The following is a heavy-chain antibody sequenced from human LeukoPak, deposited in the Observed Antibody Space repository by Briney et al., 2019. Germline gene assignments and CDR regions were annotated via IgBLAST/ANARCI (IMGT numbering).Heavy chain of an antibody. D-gene: IGHD2-15*01. Sequence: PGGSLRLSCTASGFTFGDYAMSWVRQAPGKGLEWVGFIRSKAYGGTTEYAASVKGRFTISRDDSKSIAYLQMNSLKTEDTAVYYCTRGAVVDPGYFDYWGQGTLVTVSS. CDR3: TRGAVVDPGYFDY. J-gene: IGHJ4*02. CDR2: IRSKAYGGTT. CDR1: GFTFGDYA. V-gene: IGHV3-49*04.